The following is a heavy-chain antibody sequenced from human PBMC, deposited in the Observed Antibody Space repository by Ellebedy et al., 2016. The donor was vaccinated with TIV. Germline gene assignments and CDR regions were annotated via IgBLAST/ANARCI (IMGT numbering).Heavy chain of an antibody. V-gene: IGHV3-21*01. CDR1: GFTFNSYS. CDR3: ARDSEGWPDGFDL. J-gene: IGHJ3*01. Sequence: GESLKISCAASGFTFNSYSLNWVRQAPGKGLEWLASISSSGYYIQYGDSVKGRFTISSDNANDSLYLQMNSLRAEDTAAYYCARDSEGWPDGFDLWGQGTKVAVSS. D-gene: IGHD2-15*01. CDR2: ISSSGYYI.